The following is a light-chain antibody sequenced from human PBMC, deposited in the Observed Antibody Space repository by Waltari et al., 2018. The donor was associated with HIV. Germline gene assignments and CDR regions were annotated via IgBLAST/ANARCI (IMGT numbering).Light chain of an antibody. CDR3: AVWDDSLNGWV. Sequence: QSVLTQPPSASGTPGQRVTISCSGRRSNTGSNTVNWYQQFPGTAPKLLIYSNNQRASGGPDRFSGSKSGTSASLAISGLQSEDEADYYCAVWDDSLNGWVFGGGTKLTVL. J-gene: IGLJ3*02. CDR1: RSNTGSNT. CDR2: SNN. V-gene: IGLV1-44*01.